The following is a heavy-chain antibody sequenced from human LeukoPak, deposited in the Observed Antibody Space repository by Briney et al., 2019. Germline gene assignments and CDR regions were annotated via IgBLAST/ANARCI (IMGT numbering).Heavy chain of an antibody. CDR3: ARVSFHSGGPGP. CDR1: GGSVSSAGYF. Sequence: SQTLSLTCTVSGGSVSSAGYFWSWIRQHQGKGLKWIGYIYYSGSTYYNPSLKSRLTISADTSTNQFSLNLSSVTAADTAVYYCARVSFHSGGPGPWGQGTLVTVSS. J-gene: IGHJ5*02. CDR2: IYYSGST. V-gene: IGHV4-31*03. D-gene: IGHD5-12*01.